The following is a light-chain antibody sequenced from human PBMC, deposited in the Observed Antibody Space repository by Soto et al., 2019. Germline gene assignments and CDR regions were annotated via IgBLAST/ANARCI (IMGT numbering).Light chain of an antibody. CDR3: QQRSNWPIT. CDR2: DVS. J-gene: IGKJ5*01. Sequence: EIVLTQSPSTLSLSPGERATLSWRASQSVSSYLAWYQQKPGQAPRLLMYDVSNRATGIPARFSGSGYGTDFNLTISSLEPEDFAVYYCQQRSNWPITFGQGTRLEIK. CDR1: QSVSSY. V-gene: IGKV3-11*01.